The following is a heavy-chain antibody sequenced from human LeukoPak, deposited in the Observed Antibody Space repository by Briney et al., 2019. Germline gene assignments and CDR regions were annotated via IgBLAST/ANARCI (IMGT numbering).Heavy chain of an antibody. CDR2: IYSSGNT. Sequence: SETLSLTCTVSGGSISSSNYYWGWIRQPPGKGLEWIGNIYSSGNTYYNASLKSRVTIYIDTSKNQFSLQLNSVTPEDTAVYYCAREGDWRDGYNYLDYWGQGTLVTVSS. J-gene: IGHJ4*02. CDR1: GGSISSSNYY. D-gene: IGHD5-24*01. CDR3: AREGDWRDGYNYLDY. V-gene: IGHV4-39*07.